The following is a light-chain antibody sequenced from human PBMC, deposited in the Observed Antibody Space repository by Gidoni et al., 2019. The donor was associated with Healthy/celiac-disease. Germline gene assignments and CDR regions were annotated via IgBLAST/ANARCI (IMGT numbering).Light chain of an antibody. CDR3: QQYKSYAIT. J-gene: IGKJ5*01. CDR2: KAS. V-gene: IGKV1-5*03. CDR1: QSISSW. Sequence: DIQMNQSPSTLSASVGDRVTITCRASQSISSWLAWYQQKPGKAPKLLIYKASSLESGVPSRFSGRGSGTEFTLTISSLQPDDFATYYCQQYKSYAITFGQXTRLEIK.